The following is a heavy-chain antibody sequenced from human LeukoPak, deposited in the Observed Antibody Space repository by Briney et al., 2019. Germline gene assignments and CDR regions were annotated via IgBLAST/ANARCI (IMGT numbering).Heavy chain of an antibody. CDR3: AREDSSGWYNWFDP. Sequence: PGGSLRLSCAASGFTFSSYAMSWVRQAPGKGLEWVAVIWYDGSKRYYADSVKGRFTISRDDSKNTLYLQMNSLRAEDTAVYYCAREDSSGWYNWFDPWGQGTLVTVSS. CDR1: GFTFSSYA. D-gene: IGHD6-19*01. CDR2: IWYDGSKR. V-gene: IGHV3-33*08. J-gene: IGHJ5*02.